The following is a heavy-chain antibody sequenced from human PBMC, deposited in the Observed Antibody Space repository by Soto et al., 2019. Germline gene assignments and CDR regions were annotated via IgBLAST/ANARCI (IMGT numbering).Heavy chain of an antibody. V-gene: IGHV4-34*01. J-gene: IGHJ3*02. CDR3: ARVTRSIAARRVYAFDI. CDR1: GGSFSGYY. CDR2: INHSGST. D-gene: IGHD6-6*01. Sequence: QVQLQQWGAGLLKPSETLSLTCAVYGGSFSGYYWSWIRQPPGKGLEWIGEINHSGSTNYNPSLKSRVTISVDTSKNQFSLKLSSVTAADTAVYYCARVTRSIAARRVYAFDIWGQGTTVTVSS.